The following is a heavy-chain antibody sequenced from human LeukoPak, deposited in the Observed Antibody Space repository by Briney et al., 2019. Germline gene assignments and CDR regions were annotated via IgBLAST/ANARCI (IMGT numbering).Heavy chain of an antibody. Sequence: SETLSLTCTVSGYAIGSNYFWGWIRQPPGKGLEWIGSIHHRGTTYYNPSLKGRLTISLHTSKNQFSLNLTSVTASDTAVYYCSRETAGTTIDFWGQGRLVAVSS. CDR2: IHHRGTT. CDR3: SRETAGTTIDF. D-gene: IGHD3-10*01. J-gene: IGHJ4*02. V-gene: IGHV4-38-2*02. CDR1: GYAIGSNYF.